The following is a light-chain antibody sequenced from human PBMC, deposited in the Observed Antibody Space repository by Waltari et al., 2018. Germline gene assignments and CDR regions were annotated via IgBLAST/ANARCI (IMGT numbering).Light chain of an antibody. Sequence: SFELTQPPSLSVSPGRTATIPCSGDNLGDQHASWYQQRPGQSPVLVIYQSHKRSSGIPERYSGSNAGSTPTRSIGGTLDMDEADYYCRAWDSTTGVFGGGTKLTVL. CDR1: NLGDQH. J-gene: IGLJ3*02. CDR2: QSH. V-gene: IGLV3-1*01. CDR3: RAWDSTTGV.